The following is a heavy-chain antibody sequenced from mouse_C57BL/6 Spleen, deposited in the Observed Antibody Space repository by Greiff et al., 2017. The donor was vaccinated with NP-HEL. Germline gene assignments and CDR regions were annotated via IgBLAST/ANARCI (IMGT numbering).Heavy chain of an antibody. CDR2: FYPGSGSI. CDR3: ARHEGPHYYGSSYDWFAY. D-gene: IGHD1-1*01. CDR1: GYTFTEYT. J-gene: IGHJ3*01. V-gene: IGHV1-62-2*01. Sequence: QVQLQQSGAELVKPGASVKLSCKASGYTFTEYTIHWVKQRSGQGLEWIGWFYPGSGSIKYNEKFKDKATLTADKSSSTVYMELSRLTSEDSAVYFCARHEGPHYYGSSYDWFAYWGQGTLVTVSA.